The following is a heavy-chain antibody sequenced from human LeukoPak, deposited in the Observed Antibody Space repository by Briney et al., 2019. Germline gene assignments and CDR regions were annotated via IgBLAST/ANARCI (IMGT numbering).Heavy chain of an antibody. CDR1: GYTFSGYY. Sequence: ASVKVSCKASGYTFSGYYMHWVRQAPGQGLEWMGWVNPNTGGTNYAQKFQGRVTMTRDTSISTTYMELSRLRSDDTAVYYCASQPYYFDSSGYYDYWGQGTLVTVSS. V-gene: IGHV1-2*02. CDR3: ASQPYYFDSSGYYDY. CDR2: VNPNTGGT. J-gene: IGHJ4*02. D-gene: IGHD3-22*01.